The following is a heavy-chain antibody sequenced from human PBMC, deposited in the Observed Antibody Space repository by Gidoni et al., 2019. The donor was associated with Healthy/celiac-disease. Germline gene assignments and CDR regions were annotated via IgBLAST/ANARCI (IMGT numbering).Heavy chain of an antibody. V-gene: IGHV2-26*01. CDR3: ARIRKSSWDFDY. Sequence: QVTLKESGPVLVKPTETLTLTCTVSGFSLSNARMGVSWIRQPPGKALEWLAHIFSNDEKSYSTSLKSRLTISKDTSKSQVVLTMTNMDPVDTATYYCARIRKSSWDFDYWGQGTLVTVSS. CDR2: IFSNDEK. J-gene: IGHJ4*02. CDR1: GFSLSNARMG. D-gene: IGHD6-13*01.